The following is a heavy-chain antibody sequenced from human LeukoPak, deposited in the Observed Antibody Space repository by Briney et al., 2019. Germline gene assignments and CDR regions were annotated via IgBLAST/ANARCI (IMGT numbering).Heavy chain of an antibody. J-gene: IGHJ3*02. V-gene: IGHV1-46*01. CDR2: INPSGGST. Sequence: ASVTVSCKVSGYTLTELSMYWVRQAPGQGLEWMGIINPSGGSTSYAQKFQGRVTMTRDTSTSTVYMELSSLRSEDTAVYYCAREGVEMATIYAFDIWGQGTMVTVSS. CDR1: GYTLTELS. D-gene: IGHD5-24*01. CDR3: AREGVEMATIYAFDI.